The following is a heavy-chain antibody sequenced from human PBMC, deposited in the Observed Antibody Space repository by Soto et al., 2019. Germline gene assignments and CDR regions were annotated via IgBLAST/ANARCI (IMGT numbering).Heavy chain of an antibody. Sequence: PSETLSLTCAVYGGSFSGYYWSWIRQPPGKGLEWIGEINHSGSTNYNPSLKSRVTISVDTSKNQFSLKLSSVTAADTAVYYCARGVYIVVVPAALNWFDPWGQGTLVTVSS. V-gene: IGHV4-34*01. D-gene: IGHD2-2*01. CDR1: GGSFSGYY. J-gene: IGHJ5*02. CDR3: ARGVYIVVVPAALNWFDP. CDR2: INHSGST.